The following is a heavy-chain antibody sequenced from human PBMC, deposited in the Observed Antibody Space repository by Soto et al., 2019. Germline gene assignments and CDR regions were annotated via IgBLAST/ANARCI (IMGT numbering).Heavy chain of an antibody. CDR1: GGTFSSYA. Sequence: QVQLVQSGAEVKKPGSSVKVSCKASGGTFSSYAISWVRQAPGQGLEWMGGIIPILGTANYAQKFQGRVTSTADESTSTAYTELRSMRSEDTAVYYCARDIALVPAAMYYYYGMDVWGQETTVTVSS. CDR3: ARDIALVPAAMYYYYGMDV. CDR2: IIPILGTA. J-gene: IGHJ6*02. V-gene: IGHV1-69*12. D-gene: IGHD2-2*01.